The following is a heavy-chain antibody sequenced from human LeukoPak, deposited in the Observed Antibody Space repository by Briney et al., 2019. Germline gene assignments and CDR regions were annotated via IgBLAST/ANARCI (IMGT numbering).Heavy chain of an antibody. CDR2: VNPNSGNT. CDR1: GYTFTSYD. Sequence: ASVKVSCKASGYTFTSYDINWVRQATGQGLEWMGWVNPNSGNTGYAQKFQGRVTMTRNTSISTAYMELSSLRSEDTAVYYCARVNSIFGVVIRFDPWGQGTLVTVSS. V-gene: IGHV1-8*02. J-gene: IGHJ5*02. D-gene: IGHD3-3*02. CDR3: ARVNSIFGVVIRFDP.